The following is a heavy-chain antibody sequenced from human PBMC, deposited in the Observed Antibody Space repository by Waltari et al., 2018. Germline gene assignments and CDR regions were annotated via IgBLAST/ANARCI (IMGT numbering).Heavy chain of an antibody. CDR1: GGSISSGSYY. CDR3: ARVPFYCTNGVCYYYFDY. CDR2: IYASGST. J-gene: IGHJ4*02. V-gene: IGHV4-61*02. Sequence: QVQLQESGPGLVKPSQTLSLTCTFSGGSISSGSYYWRWIRQPAGKGLEWIGRIYASGSTNYNPSLKSRVTISVDTSKNQFSLKLSSVTAADTAVYYCARVPFYCTNGVCYYYFDYWGQGTLVTVSS. D-gene: IGHD2-8*01.